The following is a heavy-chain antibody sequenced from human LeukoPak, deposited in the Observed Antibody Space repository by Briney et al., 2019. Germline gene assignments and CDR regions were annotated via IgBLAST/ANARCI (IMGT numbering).Heavy chain of an antibody. CDR2: ISGSGGST. CDR3: AKDLSGYDSSGYYRSPFDY. CDR1: GFTFSSYA. D-gene: IGHD3-22*01. J-gene: IGHJ4*02. V-gene: IGHV3-23*01. Sequence: PGRSLRLSCAASGFTFSSYAMSWVRQAPGKGLEWVSAISGSGGSTYYADSVKGRFTISRDNSKNTLYLQMNSLRAEDTAVHYCAKDLSGYDSSGYYRSPFDYWGQGTLVTVSS.